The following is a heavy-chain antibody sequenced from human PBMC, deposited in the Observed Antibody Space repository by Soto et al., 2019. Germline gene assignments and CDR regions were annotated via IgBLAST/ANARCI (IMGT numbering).Heavy chain of an antibody. CDR1: GFTFGLYA. Sequence: EVQLLESGGGLLQPGGSLRLSCAASGFTFGLYAMNWVRQAPGKGLEWVSAISGAGGTTYYTDSAKGRVTISRDNSKDTLYLQMNSLRAEDTAVYYCAKLSDSSGWGIDYWGQGILVTVSS. CDR2: ISGAGGTT. D-gene: IGHD6-19*01. CDR3: AKLSDSSGWGIDY. J-gene: IGHJ4*02. V-gene: IGHV3-23*01.